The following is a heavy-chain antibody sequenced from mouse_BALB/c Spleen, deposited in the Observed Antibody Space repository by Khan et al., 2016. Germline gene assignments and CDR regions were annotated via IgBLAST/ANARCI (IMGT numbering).Heavy chain of an antibody. Sequence: VQLQESGAELARPGASVKLSCKASGYTFTSYWMQWVKQRPGQGLEWIGATYPGDGDTRYTQKCKGKATLTADKSYSTAYMQLSSLASEDSAVFYCARSDCGCWGQGTTLTVSS. D-gene: IGHD2-4*01. CDR2: TYPGDGDT. CDR3: ARSDCGC. CDR1: GYTFTSYW. J-gene: IGHJ2*01. V-gene: IGHV1-87*01.